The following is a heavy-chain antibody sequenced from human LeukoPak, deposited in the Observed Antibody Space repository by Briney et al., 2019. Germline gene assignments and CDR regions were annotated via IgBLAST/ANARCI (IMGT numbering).Heavy chain of an antibody. CDR2: IYYSGST. J-gene: IGHJ3*02. CDR3: ARDLPSSGYYHDAFDI. CDR1: GGSIRSYY. Sequence: SETLSLTCYVPGGSIRSYYWSWIRQPPGKGLEWIGYIYYSGSTNYNPSLKSRVTISVDTSKNQFSLKLSSVTAADTAVYYCARDLPSSGYYHDAFDIWGQGTMVTVSS. V-gene: IGHV4-59*01. D-gene: IGHD3-22*01.